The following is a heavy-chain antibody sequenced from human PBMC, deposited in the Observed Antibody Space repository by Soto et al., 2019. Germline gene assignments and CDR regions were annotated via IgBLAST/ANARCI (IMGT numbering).Heavy chain of an antibody. J-gene: IGHJ4*03. CDR2: ISTTSGNT. CDR1: GYTFSSFS. V-gene: IGHV1-18*01. CDR3: VRDNGYYDF. D-gene: IGHD2-8*01. Sequence: QIQMVQSGAEVKEPGASVKISCKTSGYTFSSFSINWVRQAPGQGLVGIASISTTSGNTHYAERAQGRVTETLDKSARTAFMEMWGLTSDDTAVYFCVRDNGYYDFWGQGTMVTVSS.